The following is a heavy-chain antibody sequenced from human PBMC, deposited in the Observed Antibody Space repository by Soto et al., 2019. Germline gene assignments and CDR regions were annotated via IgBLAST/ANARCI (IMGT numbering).Heavy chain of an antibody. D-gene: IGHD3-3*01. V-gene: IGHV2-5*02. CDR3: AHYDFGSGYGFVSAWFDA. J-gene: IGHJ5*02. CDR2: IYWDDDK. Sequence: QITLKESGPTLVKPTQTLTLTCTFSGFSLSTSGVGVGWIRQPPGKALEWLALIYWDDDKRYSPSLKSRLTISKDTSKHQVVLTMTNMDPLDTATYYCAHYDFGSGYGFVSAWFDAWGQGTLVTVSS. CDR1: GFSLSTSGVG.